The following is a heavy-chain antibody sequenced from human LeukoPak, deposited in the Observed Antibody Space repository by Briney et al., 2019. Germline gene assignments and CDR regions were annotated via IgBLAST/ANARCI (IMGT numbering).Heavy chain of an antibody. CDR2: ISNNGGYT. D-gene: IGHD2-15*01. CDR3: AKQLGYCSDGRCYFPY. CDR1: GFTFRTYW. Sequence: GGSLRLSCAASGFTFRTYWMHWVRQAPGKGLEWVSAISNNGGYTYYADSVQGRFTISRDNSKSTLCLQMNSLRAEDTAVYYCAKQLGYCSDGRCYFPYWGQGTLVTVSS. V-gene: IGHV3-23*01. J-gene: IGHJ4*02.